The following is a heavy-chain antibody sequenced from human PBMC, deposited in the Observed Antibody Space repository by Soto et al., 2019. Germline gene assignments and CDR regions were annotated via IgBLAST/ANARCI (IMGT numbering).Heavy chain of an antibody. Sequence: ASVKVSCKASGYTFTSYDVNWVRQATGQGLEWMGWMNPNSGNTGYAQKFQGRVTMTRNTSISTAYMELSSLRSEDTAVYYCARGLGIAARPDVAYLFAPWGQGTLVTVSS. D-gene: IGHD6-13*01. J-gene: IGHJ5*02. V-gene: IGHV1-8*01. CDR2: MNPNSGNT. CDR3: ARGLGIAARPDVAYLFAP. CDR1: GYTFTSYD.